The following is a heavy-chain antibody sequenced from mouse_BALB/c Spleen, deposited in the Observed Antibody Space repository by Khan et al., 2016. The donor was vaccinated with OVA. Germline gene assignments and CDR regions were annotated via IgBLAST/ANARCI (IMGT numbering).Heavy chain of an antibody. J-gene: IGHJ2*01. CDR1: GYSFTSYW. Sequence: EVQLQQSGTVLARPGASVKMSCKASGYSFTSYWMHWVKQRPGPGQEWIGASYPGNSDTRYNQKYKGKAKLTAGTSASTAYMELSSLTNDDSAVYYCTSSCDSYYFDYWGQGTLLPVSS. CDR3: TSSCDSYYFDY. CDR2: SYPGNSDT. V-gene: IGHV1-5*01. D-gene: IGHD2-4*01.